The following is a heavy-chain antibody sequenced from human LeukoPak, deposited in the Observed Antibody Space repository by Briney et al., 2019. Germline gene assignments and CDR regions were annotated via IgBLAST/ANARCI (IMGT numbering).Heavy chain of an antibody. CDR3: ARERAYGPGSDQLDYSYYMDV. Sequence: ASVKVSCKAFGYSFVTYGISWVRQAPGQGLEWMGWISPYNGMTYYTEKFQGRVAMTTDTSTGTAYVELRSLRSDDTAVYYCARERAYGPGSDQLDYSYYMDVWGKGTTVTVSS. CDR2: ISPYNGMT. CDR1: GYSFVTYG. J-gene: IGHJ6*03. D-gene: IGHD3-10*01. V-gene: IGHV1-18*01.